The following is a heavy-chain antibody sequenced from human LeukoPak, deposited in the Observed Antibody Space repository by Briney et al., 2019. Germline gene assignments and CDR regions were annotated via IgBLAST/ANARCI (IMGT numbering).Heavy chain of an antibody. Sequence: PGGSLRLSCAASGFTFSSYEMNWVRQAPGKGLEWVSYISSSGSTIYYADSVKGRFTISRDSAKNSLYLQMNSLRAEDTAVYYCASQTGYCSSTSCSVDYWGQGALVTVSS. D-gene: IGHD2-2*01. V-gene: IGHV3-48*03. CDR2: ISSSGSTI. CDR3: ASQTGYCSSTSCSVDY. CDR1: GFTFSSYE. J-gene: IGHJ4*02.